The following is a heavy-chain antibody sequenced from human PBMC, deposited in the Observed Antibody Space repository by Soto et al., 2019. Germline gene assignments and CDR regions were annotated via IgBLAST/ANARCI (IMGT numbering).Heavy chain of an antibody. Sequence: NPSETLSLTCTVSGGSISGYYWTWIRQSPGKGLEYIGYVYNGNTNYNPSLNSRVTISVDTSKNQFSLKLSSVTAADTAVYYCAREYISSWFDYWGQGTLVTVSS. CDR1: GGSISGYY. D-gene: IGHD6-13*01. J-gene: IGHJ4*02. CDR2: VYNGNT. CDR3: AREYISSWFDY. V-gene: IGHV4-4*08.